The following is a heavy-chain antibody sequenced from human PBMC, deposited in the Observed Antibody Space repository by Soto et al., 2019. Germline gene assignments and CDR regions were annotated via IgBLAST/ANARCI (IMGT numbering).Heavy chain of an antibody. CDR1: GYSFTSYW. CDR3: ASSPRGYCSSTSCRELGNYYGMDV. Sequence: GESLKISCKGSGYSFTSYWIAWVRQMPGKGLEWMGRIDPSDSYTNYSPSFQGHVTISADKSISTAYLQWSSLKASDTAMYYCASSPRGYCSSTSCRELGNYYGMDVWGQGTTVTVSS. V-gene: IGHV5-10-1*01. D-gene: IGHD2-2*01. CDR2: IDPSDSYT. J-gene: IGHJ6*02.